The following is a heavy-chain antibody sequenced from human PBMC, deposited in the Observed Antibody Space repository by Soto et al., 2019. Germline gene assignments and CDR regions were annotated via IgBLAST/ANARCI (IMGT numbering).Heavy chain of an antibody. D-gene: IGHD6-19*01. Sequence: GESLKISCKGSGYSFTSYWIGWVRQMPGKGLEWMGMIYPGDSDTRYSPSFQGQVTISADKSISTAYLQWSSLKASDTAMYYCARQGYSSVGNDYYYGMDVWGQGTTVTVSS. CDR1: GYSFTSYW. J-gene: IGHJ6*02. CDR2: IYPGDSDT. CDR3: ARQGYSSVGNDYYYGMDV. V-gene: IGHV5-51*01.